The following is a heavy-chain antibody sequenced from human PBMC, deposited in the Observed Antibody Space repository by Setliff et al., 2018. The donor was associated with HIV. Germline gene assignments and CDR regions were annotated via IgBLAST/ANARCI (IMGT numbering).Heavy chain of an antibody. Sequence: SETLSLTCSVSTDSISNSHWSWIRQTAGKGLEWIGRIFGSGTTHYNPSLESRVTMSIDTAKKQFFLRLNSVTAADTAVYFCARDRSKYGTGSSAYNWFDPWGPGTLVTVSS. CDR1: TDSISNSH. CDR2: IFGSGTT. D-gene: IGHD3-16*01. V-gene: IGHV4-4*07. J-gene: IGHJ5*02. CDR3: ARDRSKYGTGSSAYNWFDP.